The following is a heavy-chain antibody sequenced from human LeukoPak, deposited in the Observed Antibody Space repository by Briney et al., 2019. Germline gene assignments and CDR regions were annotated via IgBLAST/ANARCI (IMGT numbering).Heavy chain of an antibody. CDR3: ARSRITMVRGTPSHYYYYYGMDV. CDR1: GFTFSSYS. V-gene: IGHV3-21*01. CDR2: ISSSSSYI. D-gene: IGHD3-10*01. J-gene: IGHJ6*04. Sequence: GGSLRLSCAASGFTFSSYSMNWVRQAPGKGLEWVPSISSSSSYIYYADSVKGRFTISRDNAKNSLYLQMNSLRAEDTAVYYCARSRITMVRGTPSHYYYYYGMDVWGKGTTVTVSS.